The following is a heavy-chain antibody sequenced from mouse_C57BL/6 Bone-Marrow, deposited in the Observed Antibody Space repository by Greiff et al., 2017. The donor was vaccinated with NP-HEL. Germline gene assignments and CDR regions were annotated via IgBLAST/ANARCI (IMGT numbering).Heavy chain of an antibody. V-gene: IGHV1-72*01. CDR1: GYTFTSYW. CDR2: IDPNSGGT. Sequence: QVQLQQPGAELVKPGASVKLSCKASGYTFTSYWMHWVKQRPGRGLEWIGRIDPNSGGTKYNEKFKSKATLTVDKPSSTAYMQLSSLTSDDSAVYYCARSRTTVVPHWYFDVWGTGTTVTVSS. CDR3: ARSRTTVVPHWYFDV. D-gene: IGHD1-1*01. J-gene: IGHJ1*03.